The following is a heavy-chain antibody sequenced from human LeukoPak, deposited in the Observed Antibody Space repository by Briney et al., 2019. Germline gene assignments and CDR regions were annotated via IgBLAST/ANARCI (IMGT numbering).Heavy chain of an antibody. CDR3: AREMIDAFDI. CDR2: ISRSGSSI. D-gene: IGHD3-22*01. J-gene: IGHJ3*02. Sequence: GGSLRLSCATSGFTFSSYEMNWVRQAPGKGLEWISYISRSGSSIYYADSVKGRFTISRDNVKNSLYLRMNSLRAEDTAVYYCAREMIDAFDIWGQGTMVTVSS. V-gene: IGHV3-48*03. CDR1: GFTFSSYE.